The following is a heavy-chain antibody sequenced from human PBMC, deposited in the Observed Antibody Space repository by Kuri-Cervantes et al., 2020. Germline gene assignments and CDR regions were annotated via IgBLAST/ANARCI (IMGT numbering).Heavy chain of an antibody. Sequence: SETLSLTCTVSGGSVSSGSYYWSWIRQPPGKGLEWIGYIYYSGSTNYNPSLKSRVTISVDTSKNQFSLKLSSVTAADTAVYYCARDRPDYYDSSDPRTATYNWFDPWGQGTLVTVSS. V-gene: IGHV4-61*01. D-gene: IGHD3-22*01. CDR2: IYYSGST. J-gene: IGHJ5*02. CDR1: GGSVSSGSYY. CDR3: ARDRPDYYDSSDPRTATYNWFDP.